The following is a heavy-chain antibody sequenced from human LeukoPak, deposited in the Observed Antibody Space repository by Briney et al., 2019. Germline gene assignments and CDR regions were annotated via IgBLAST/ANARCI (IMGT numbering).Heavy chain of an antibody. Sequence: GGSLRLSCAASGFTFSSYGMHWVRQAPGKGLEWVAFIRYDGSNKYYADSVKGRFTISRDNSKNTLYLQMNSPRSEDTAVYYCARGRDGYLYYYYYMDVWGKGTTVTISS. CDR3: ARGRDGYLYYYYYMDV. CDR1: GFTFSSYG. J-gene: IGHJ6*03. CDR2: IRYDGSNK. V-gene: IGHV3-30*02. D-gene: IGHD5-24*01.